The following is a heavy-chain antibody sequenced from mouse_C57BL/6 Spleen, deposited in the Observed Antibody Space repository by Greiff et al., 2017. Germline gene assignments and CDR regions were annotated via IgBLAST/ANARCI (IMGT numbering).Heavy chain of an antibody. V-gene: IGHV1-55*01. Sequence: QVHVKQPGAELVKPGASVKMSCKASGYTFTSYWITWVKQRPGQGLEWIGDIYPGSGSTNYNEKFKSKATLTVDTSSSTAYMQLSSLTSEDSAVYYCARYYGSEGFAYWGQGTLVTVSA. CDR2: IYPGSGST. CDR3: ARYYGSEGFAY. J-gene: IGHJ3*01. D-gene: IGHD1-1*01. CDR1: GYTFTSYW.